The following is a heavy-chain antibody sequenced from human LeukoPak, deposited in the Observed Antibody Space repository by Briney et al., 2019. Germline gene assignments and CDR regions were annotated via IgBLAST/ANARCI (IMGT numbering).Heavy chain of an antibody. Sequence: SLRLSCAASGYTFTSYGMHWVRQAPGQGLEWMGCINPDSGSKNYAQKVKGSVTMSRDTSISTAYMELSRLRSDDTAVYYCARDYVSSSSWYDYWCQGTLVTVSS. J-gene: IGHJ4*02. CDR2: INPDSGSK. D-gene: IGHD6-13*01. V-gene: IGHV1-2*02. CDR1: GYTFTSYG. CDR3: ARDYVSSSSWYDY.